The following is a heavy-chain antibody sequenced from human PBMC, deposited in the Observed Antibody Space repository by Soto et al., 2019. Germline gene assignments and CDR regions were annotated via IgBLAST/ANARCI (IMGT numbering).Heavy chain of an antibody. J-gene: IGHJ4*02. D-gene: IGHD3-10*01. Sequence: PSETLSLTCTVSGDSISRGAYYWTWIRQHPVKGLEWIGYIYNSGSTNYNPSLKSRVTISVDTSKNQLSLRLSSVTAADTAVYYCARLRGFGEPLFDYWGQGTLVTVSS. CDR1: GDSISRGAYY. CDR3: ARLRGFGEPLFDY. CDR2: IYNSGST. V-gene: IGHV4-61*08.